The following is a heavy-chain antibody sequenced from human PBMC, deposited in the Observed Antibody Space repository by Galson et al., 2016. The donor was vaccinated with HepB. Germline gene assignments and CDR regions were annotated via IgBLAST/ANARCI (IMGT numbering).Heavy chain of an antibody. D-gene: IGHD4-17*01. Sequence: SETLSLTCGVFGGSLSGYYWSWVRQPPGMGLEWIGEVNYVGRANYNPSLRSRVTISVDVSNNPFSRNLKSLSAADTAVYYCAKTVTTISPHDSNDLDVWGQGTTVTVSS. CDR3: AKTVTTISPHDSNDLDV. CDR2: VNYVGRA. V-gene: IGHV4-34*01. J-gene: IGHJ6*02. CDR1: GGSLSGYY.